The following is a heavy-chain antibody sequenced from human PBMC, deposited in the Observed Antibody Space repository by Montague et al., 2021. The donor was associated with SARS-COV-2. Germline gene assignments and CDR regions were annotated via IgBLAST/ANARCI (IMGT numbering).Heavy chain of an antibody. CDR3: ASPGGYCSGGSCYYVY. Sequence: SETLSLTCTVSGGSISSYYWSWIRQPPGKGLEWIGYIYYSGSSNYNPSLKRRVTISIDTSKNQFSLNLNSVTAADGAVYYCASPGGYCSGGSCYYVYWGQGTLVTVSS. J-gene: IGHJ4*02. V-gene: IGHV4-59*01. D-gene: IGHD2-15*01. CDR2: IYYSGSS. CDR1: GGSISSYY.